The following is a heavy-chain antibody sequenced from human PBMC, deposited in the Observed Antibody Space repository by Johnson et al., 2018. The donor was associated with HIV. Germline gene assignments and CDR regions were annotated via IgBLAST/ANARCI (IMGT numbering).Heavy chain of an antibody. CDR3: AREGVVGVKDGFI. Sequence: VQLVESGGGLVKPGGSLRLSCAASGFTFSDYYMSWIRQAPGKGLEWVSYISSSGSTIYYADSVKGRFTISRDNSENTLYLQMNSLRAGDTAVYYCAREGVVGVKDGFIWGQGTMVTVSS. CDR2: ISSSGSTI. J-gene: IGHJ3*02. D-gene: IGHD2-15*01. V-gene: IGHV3-11*04. CDR1: GFTFSDYY.